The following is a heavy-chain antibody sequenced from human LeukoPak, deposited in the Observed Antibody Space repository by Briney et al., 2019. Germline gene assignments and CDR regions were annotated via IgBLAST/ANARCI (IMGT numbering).Heavy chain of an antibody. CDR2: IYPGDSNT. V-gene: IGHV5-51*01. J-gene: IGHJ5*02. CDR1: RYNFNMYW. CDR3: ARGSGAISWFDP. Sequence: GESLKISCKASRYNFNMYWIGWVCQMPGKGLEWMAIIYPGDSNTRYSPSFQGQVTISADKSISTAYLQWSSLKASDTAMYYCARGSGAISWFDPWGQGTLVTVSS. D-gene: IGHD3-3*01.